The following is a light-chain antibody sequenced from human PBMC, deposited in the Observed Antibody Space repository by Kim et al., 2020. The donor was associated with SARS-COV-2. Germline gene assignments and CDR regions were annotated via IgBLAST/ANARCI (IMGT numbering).Light chain of an antibody. J-gene: IGLJ3*02. V-gene: IGLV1-44*01. CDR1: SSDIGLNT. CDR2: SNS. CDR3: ASWDDSLSGWV. Sequence: ELTQPPSASGTPGQRVTISCSGSSSDIGLNTVTWYQQFPGTTPRLLIYSNSQRPSGVPDRFSGSKSGTSASLAISGLQSEDEADYYCASWDDSLSGWVFGGGTKVTVL.